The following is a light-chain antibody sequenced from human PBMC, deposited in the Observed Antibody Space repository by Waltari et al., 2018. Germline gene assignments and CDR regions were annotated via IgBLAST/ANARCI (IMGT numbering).Light chain of an antibody. J-gene: IGKJ2*03. CDR2: GAS. CDR1: QTVRSNY. Sequence: ILLTQSPGTLSLSPGDRATLSCWANQTVRSNYLAWYQQKPGQAPRLLVYGASTRATGIPDRFSGSGSGTDFTLTIDRLEPEDFAVYYCQQSGTSHSFGQGTKLEI. CDR3: QQSGTSHS. V-gene: IGKV3-20*01.